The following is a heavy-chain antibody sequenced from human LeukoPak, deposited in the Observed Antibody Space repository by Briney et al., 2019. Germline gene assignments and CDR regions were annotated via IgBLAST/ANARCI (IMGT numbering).Heavy chain of an antibody. CDR2: ISGNGDIT. CDR3: ARVKRDCSGGSCYSYDY. V-gene: IGHV3-23*01. Sequence: GGSLRLSCAASRFTFNTYAVNWVRQAPGKGLEWVSAISGNGDITYYADSVRGRFTISRDNSKNTLHLQMNSLRAEDTAVYYCARVKRDCSGGSCYSYDYWGQGTLVTVSS. J-gene: IGHJ4*02. CDR1: RFTFNTYA. D-gene: IGHD2-15*01.